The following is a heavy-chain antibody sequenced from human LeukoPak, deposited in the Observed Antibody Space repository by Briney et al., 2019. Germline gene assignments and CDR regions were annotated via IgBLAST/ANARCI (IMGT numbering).Heavy chain of an antibody. J-gene: IGHJ4*02. D-gene: IGHD2-21*02. CDR1: GGSISSGSYC. CDR3: ARYCGGDCYSYYFDY. CDR2: IYTSGST. Sequence: SQTLSLTCTVSGGSISSGSYCWSWIRQPAGKGLEWIGRIYTSGSTNYNPSLKSRVTISVDTSKNQFSLKLSSVTAADTAVYYCARYCGGDCYSYYFDYWGQGTLVTVSS. V-gene: IGHV4-61*02.